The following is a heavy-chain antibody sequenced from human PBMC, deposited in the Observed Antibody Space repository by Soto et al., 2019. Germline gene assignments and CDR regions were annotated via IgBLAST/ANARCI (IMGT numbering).Heavy chain of an antibody. CDR2: MNPGSGKP. J-gene: IGHJ5*02. CDR3: ARMASAGTLNWFDT. V-gene: IGHV1-8*02. CDR1: GYTFINFD. D-gene: IGHD6-13*01. Sequence: QVQLVQSGAEVKEPGASVRVSCKASGYTFINFDISWVRQAAGQGLEWLGWMNPGSGKPGDASKLQGRGGMTMDASTGTSHLELSSLTSDDTAVYYCARMASAGTLNWFDTWGQGTLVTVSS.